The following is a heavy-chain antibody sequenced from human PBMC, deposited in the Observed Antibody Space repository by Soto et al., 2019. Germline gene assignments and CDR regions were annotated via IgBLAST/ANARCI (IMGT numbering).Heavy chain of an antibody. CDR2: TRNRANRHTT. CDR3: ARGGNTNWRYFDY. D-gene: IGHD1-1*01. CDR1: GFTLSDYY. Sequence: GGSLRLSCAASGFTLSDYYMDWLRQAPGEGLEWVGRTRNRANRHTTEYAASVKGRFTISRDDSSNSLYLKINSLKTEDTAVYYCARGGNTNWRYFDYWGQGTLVTVSS. V-gene: IGHV3-72*01. J-gene: IGHJ4*02.